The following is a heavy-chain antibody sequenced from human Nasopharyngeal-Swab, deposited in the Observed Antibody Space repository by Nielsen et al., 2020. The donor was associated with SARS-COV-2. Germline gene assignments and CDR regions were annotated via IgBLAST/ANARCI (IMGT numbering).Heavy chain of an antibody. J-gene: IGHJ6*02. V-gene: IGHV4-39*07. CDR3: AREYSSSSKPNGMDV. D-gene: IGHD6-6*01. CDR2: IFYTGTT. CDR1: GASISSSSYC. Sequence: SETLSLTCTVSGASISSSSYCWAWIRQSPGKGLEWIGCIFYTGTTFYNPSLKSRVTMSVDTSKNQFSLKLSSVTAADTAVYYCAREYSSSSKPNGMDVWGQGTTVTVSS.